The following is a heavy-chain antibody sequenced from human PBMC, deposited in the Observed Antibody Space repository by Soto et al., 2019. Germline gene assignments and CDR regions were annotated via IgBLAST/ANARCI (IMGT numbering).Heavy chain of an antibody. Sequence: GASVKVSCKASGGTFSSYAISWVRQAPGQGLEWMGGIIPIFGTANYAQKFQGRVTITADESTSTAYMELSSLRSEDTAVYYCARGGMGGHDFYYYYYGMDVWGQGTTVTVSS. J-gene: IGHJ6*02. V-gene: IGHV1-69*13. CDR2: IIPIFGTA. CDR3: ARGGMGGHDFYYYYYGMDV. D-gene: IGHD5-12*01. CDR1: GGTFSSYA.